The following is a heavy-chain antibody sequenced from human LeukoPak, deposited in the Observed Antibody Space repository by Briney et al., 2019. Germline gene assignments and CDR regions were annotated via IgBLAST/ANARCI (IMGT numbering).Heavy chain of an antibody. CDR1: GITFNNYA. D-gene: IGHD3-10*01. CDR2: VSGGGSAK. CDR3: AKADPGRGSGTYPRRWFDP. J-gene: IGHJ5*02. Sequence: GGSLRLSCAASGITFNNYAMNWVRQAPGKGLEWVSGVSGGGSAKYYADSVKGRFTIFRDNSKNTVYLQLTSLRVEDTALHYCAKADPGRGSGTYPRRWFDPWGQGNLVTVSS. V-gene: IGHV3-23*01.